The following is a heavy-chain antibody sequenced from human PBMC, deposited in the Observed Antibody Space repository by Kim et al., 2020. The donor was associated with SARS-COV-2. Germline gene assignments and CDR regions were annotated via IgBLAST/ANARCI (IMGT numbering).Heavy chain of an antibody. Sequence: GGSLRLSCVVSGFTFSSSAMNWVRQAPGKGLEWVSSISPPGTDKYYPGSVKGRFTISRDNSKNMLYLQMNRLRVDDTAVYYCARRDCSGGGCYSFDYWGQGTLVTVSS. CDR1: GFTFSSSA. V-gene: IGHV3-23*01. J-gene: IGHJ4*02. D-gene: IGHD2-15*01. CDR2: ISPPGTDK. CDR3: ARRDCSGGGCYSFDY.